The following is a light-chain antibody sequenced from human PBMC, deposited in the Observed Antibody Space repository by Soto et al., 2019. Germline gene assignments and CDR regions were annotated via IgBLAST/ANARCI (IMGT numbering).Light chain of an antibody. CDR3: ETWDSNTFVV. J-gene: IGLJ2*01. CDR2: LERSGSY. Sequence: QSVLTQSSSASASLGSSAKLTCTLSSRHSSYTIAWHQQQPGKAPRYLMKLERSGSYNKGSGVPDRFSGSSSGADRYLTISNLQSEDEADYYCETWDSNTFVVFGGGTKLTVL. V-gene: IGLV4-60*03. CDR1: SRHSSYT.